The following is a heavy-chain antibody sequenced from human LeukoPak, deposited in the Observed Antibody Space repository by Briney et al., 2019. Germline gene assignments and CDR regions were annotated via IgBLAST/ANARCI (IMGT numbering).Heavy chain of an antibody. Sequence: ASVKVSCKASGYTFTSHDINWVRQATGQGLEWMGWMNPNSGNTGYAQKFQGRVTMTRNTSISTAYMELSSLRSEDTAVYYCARVEEDCSSTSCSYYFDYWGQGTLVTVSS. CDR2: MNPNSGNT. D-gene: IGHD2-2*01. J-gene: IGHJ4*02. V-gene: IGHV1-8*01. CDR1: GYTFTSHD. CDR3: ARVEEDCSSTSCSYYFDY.